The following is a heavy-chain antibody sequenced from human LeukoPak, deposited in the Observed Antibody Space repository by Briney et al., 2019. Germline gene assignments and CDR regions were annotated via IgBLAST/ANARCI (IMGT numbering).Heavy chain of an antibody. CDR3: AKTGYSSGWYRIWDY. J-gene: IGHJ4*02. V-gene: IGHV3-23*01. CDR1: GFTFSSFE. D-gene: IGHD6-19*01. Sequence: PGGSLRLSCAASGFTFSSFEMSWVRQAPGKGLEWVSAISGSGGSAYYADSVEGRFTISRDNSRNSLSLQMNSLRAEDTALYNCAKTGYSSGWYRIWDYWGQGTLVTVSS. CDR2: ISGSGGSA.